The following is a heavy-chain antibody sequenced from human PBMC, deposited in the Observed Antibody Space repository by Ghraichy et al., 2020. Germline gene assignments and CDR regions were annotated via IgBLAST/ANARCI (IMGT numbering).Heavy chain of an antibody. Sequence: SETLSLTCTVSGGSISSGGYYWSWIRQHPGKGLEWIGYIYYSGSTYYNPSLKSRVTISVDTSKNQFSLKLSSVTAADTAVYYCASSDYAWDAFDIWGQGTMVTVSS. CDR1: GGSISSGGYY. D-gene: IGHD4-17*01. V-gene: IGHV4-31*03. CDR2: IYYSGST. J-gene: IGHJ3*02. CDR3: ASSDYAWDAFDI.